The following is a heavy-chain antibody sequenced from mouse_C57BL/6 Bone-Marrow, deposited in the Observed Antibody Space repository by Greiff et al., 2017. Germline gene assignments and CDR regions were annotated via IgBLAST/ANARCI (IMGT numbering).Heavy chain of an antibody. J-gene: IGHJ2*01. D-gene: IGHD3-2*02. Sequence: QVQLQQSGPELVKPGASVKMSCKASGYTFTSYCMHWVKQRPGKGLEWIGDINPSSGGTNYNEKFTSKAILTVNKSSSTANMQLRRLTSEDSAVCYCARWADQATRDYWGQGTTLTVSS. CDR1: GYTFTSYC. CDR2: INPSSGGT. V-gene: IGHV1-53*01. CDR3: ARWADQATRDY.